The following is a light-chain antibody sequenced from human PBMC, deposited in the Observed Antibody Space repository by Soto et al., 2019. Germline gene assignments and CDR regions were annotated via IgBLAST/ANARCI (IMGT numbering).Light chain of an antibody. CDR3: QQYNHLES. CDR2: AAS. Sequence: EIVMTQSPATLSVSPGGSATLSCRASQSVTLDLAWYKQRPGQAPRLLIYAASTRATGVPARFSGSGSGTEFTLTISSLESEDFAVYYCQQYNHLESFGGGTKVDIK. J-gene: IGKJ4*01. CDR1: QSVTLD. V-gene: IGKV3-15*01.